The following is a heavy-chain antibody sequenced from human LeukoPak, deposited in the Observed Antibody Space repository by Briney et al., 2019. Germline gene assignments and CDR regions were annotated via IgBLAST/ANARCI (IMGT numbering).Heavy chain of an antibody. CDR2: IYYSGST. D-gene: IGHD3-16*01. V-gene: IGHV4-59*01. J-gene: IGHJ4*02. CDR3: ARGSRYDYATDY. CDR1: GGSISSYY. Sequence: PSETLSLTCTVTGGSISSYYWSWIRQPPGKGLEWIGYIYYSGSTNYNPSLKNRVTISVDTSKNQFSLKLSSVTAADTAVYYCARGSRYDYATDYWGQGTLVTVSS.